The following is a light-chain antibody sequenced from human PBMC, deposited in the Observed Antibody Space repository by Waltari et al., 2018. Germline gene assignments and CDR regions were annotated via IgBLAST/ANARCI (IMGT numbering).Light chain of an antibody. Sequence: AIRITQSPSSLSASTGDRVTITCRASQGISSYLAWYQQKPGKAPKLLIYAASTLQSWVPSRFSGRGSGTDFTLTISCLQSEDFATYYCQQYYSYPRYTFGQGTKLEIK. J-gene: IGKJ2*01. V-gene: IGKV1-8*01. CDR2: AAS. CDR1: QGISSY. CDR3: QQYYSYPRYT.